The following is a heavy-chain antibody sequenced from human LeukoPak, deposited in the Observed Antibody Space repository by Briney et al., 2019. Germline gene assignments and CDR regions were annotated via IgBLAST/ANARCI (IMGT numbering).Heavy chain of an antibody. CDR2: ICPDGTVT. V-gene: IGHV3-74*01. CDR1: GFTLSTYC. J-gene: IGHJ4*02. CDR3: VRDFRSADY. Sequence: GGSLRLSWAASGFTLSTYCMHWDRQAPGKGPMWVSRICPDGTVTNYADSVKARFIISRDNARNTVYLQMNSLRVEDTAVYYCVRDFRSADYWGQGTLVTVSS.